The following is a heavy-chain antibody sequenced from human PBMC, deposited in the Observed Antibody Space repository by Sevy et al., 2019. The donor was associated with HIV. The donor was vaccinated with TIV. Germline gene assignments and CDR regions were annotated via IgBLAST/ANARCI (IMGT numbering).Heavy chain of an antibody. J-gene: IGHJ4*02. D-gene: IGHD1-26*01. V-gene: IGHV4-59*08. Sequence: SETLSLTCTVSGGSITSLYWNWIRQPPGKGLEWIANIYYNGHINYNPSLNSRVTLSLDTSKNPFSLRLSSVTAADTAMYYCAGENAWGRGYSWGQGTLVTVSS. CDR1: GGSITSLY. CDR3: AGENAWGRGYS. CDR2: IYYNGHI.